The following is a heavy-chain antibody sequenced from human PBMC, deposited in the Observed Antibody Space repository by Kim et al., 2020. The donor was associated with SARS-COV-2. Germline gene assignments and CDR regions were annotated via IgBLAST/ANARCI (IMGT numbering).Heavy chain of an antibody. V-gene: IGHV3-30*07. Sequence: YEADSVKGRFTISRYNSKNTLYLEMNSLRAEDTAVYYCARDRYSGSYFDYWGQGTLVTVSS. D-gene: IGHD1-26*01. CDR3: ARDRYSGSYFDY. J-gene: IGHJ4*02.